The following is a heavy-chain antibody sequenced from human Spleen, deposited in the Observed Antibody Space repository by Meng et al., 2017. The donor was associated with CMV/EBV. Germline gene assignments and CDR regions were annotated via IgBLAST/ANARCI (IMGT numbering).Heavy chain of an antibody. CDR1: GGSFSGYY. D-gene: IGHD5-24*01. J-gene: IGHJ4*02. Sequence: QVKRQRWGAGLLKPSETLSLTCAVYGGSFSGYYWSWIRQPPGKGLEWIGYIYYSGSTNYNPSLKSRVTISVDTSKNQFSLKLSSVTAADTAVYYCARMATIKTSFDYWGQGTLVTVSS. V-gene: IGHV4-34*11. CDR2: IYYSGST. CDR3: ARMATIKTSFDY.